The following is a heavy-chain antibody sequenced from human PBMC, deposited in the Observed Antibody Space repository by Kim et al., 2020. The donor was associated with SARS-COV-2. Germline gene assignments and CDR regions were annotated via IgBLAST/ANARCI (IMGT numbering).Heavy chain of an antibody. CDR1: GYTFTSSH. CDR3: ARGTWGGGGWGYGSGQYNRFDP. Sequence: ASVKVSCKASGYTFTSSHIQWVRQAPGQGLEWVGIINPSGGSATYAQKLQGRVTMISDTSAGTVYMELSSLRSEDTALYYCARGTWGGGGWGYGSGQYNRFDPWGQGTLVTVSS. D-gene: IGHD3-10*01. V-gene: IGHV1-46*03. J-gene: IGHJ5*02. CDR2: INPSGGSA.